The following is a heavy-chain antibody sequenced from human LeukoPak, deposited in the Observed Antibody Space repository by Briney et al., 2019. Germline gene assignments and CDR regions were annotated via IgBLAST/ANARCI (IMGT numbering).Heavy chain of an antibody. CDR1: GFTFSSYA. V-gene: IGHV3-23*01. Sequence: GGSLRLSCVAPGFTFSSYAMSWVRQAPGKGLEWVSAISGSGGSTYYADSVKGRFTISRDNSKNTLYLQMNSLRAEDTAVYYCAKDFTVVVTAIVDYWGQGTLVTVSS. CDR3: AKDFTVVVTAIVDY. CDR2: ISGSGGST. D-gene: IGHD2-21*02. J-gene: IGHJ4*02.